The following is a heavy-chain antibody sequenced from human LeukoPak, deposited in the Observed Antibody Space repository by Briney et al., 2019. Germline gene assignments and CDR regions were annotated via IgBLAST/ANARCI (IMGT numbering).Heavy chain of an antibody. CDR2: INPSGGST. CDR1: GYTFTSNY. V-gene: IGHV1-46*01. Sequence: ASVKVSCKAFGYTFTSNYMHWVRQAPGQGLEWMGIINPSGGSTSYAQKFQGRVTMTRDTSTSTVYMELSSLRSEDTAVYYCARVPRLGMVRGGRVPNWFDPWGQGTLVTVSS. D-gene: IGHD3-10*01. J-gene: IGHJ5*02. CDR3: ARVPRLGMVRGGRVPNWFDP.